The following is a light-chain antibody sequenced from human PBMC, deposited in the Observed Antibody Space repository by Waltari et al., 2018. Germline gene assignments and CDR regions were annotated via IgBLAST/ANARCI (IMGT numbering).Light chain of an antibody. Sequence: IQMTQSPSTLSASVGDRVTITCRASQSMSIFFSWYQQKPGRAPKLLLSKASTLQSGVPSRFSGSGSGTENTLTISDLQPDDFATYYCQQYNTYPVTFGGGTKVEIK. CDR2: KAS. CDR3: QQYNTYPVT. V-gene: IGKV1-5*03. J-gene: IGKJ4*01. CDR1: QSMSIF.